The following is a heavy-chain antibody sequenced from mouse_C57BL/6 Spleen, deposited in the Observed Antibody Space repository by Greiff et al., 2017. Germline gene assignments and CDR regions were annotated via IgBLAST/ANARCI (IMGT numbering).Heavy chain of an antibody. CDR1: GYTFTDYE. CDR3: TIEELTWFAS. J-gene: IGHJ3*01. CDR2: IDPETGGT. V-gene: IGHV1-15*01. D-gene: IGHD2-12*01. Sequence: QVQLKQSGAELVRPGASVTLSCKASGYTFTDYEMRWVKQTPVHGLEWIGAIDPETGGTAYNQKFKGKSILTEDKSSSTGYMELRSLTSEDSAVYYCTIEELTWFASWGQGTLVTVSA.